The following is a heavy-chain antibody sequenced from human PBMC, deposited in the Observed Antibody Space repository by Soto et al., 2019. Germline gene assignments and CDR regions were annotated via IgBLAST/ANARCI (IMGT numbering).Heavy chain of an antibody. CDR1: GYTFTSYA. CDR3: ARAYCGGDCYSSPMDV. Sequence: VASVKVSCKASGYTFTSYAMHWVRQAPGQRLEWMGWINAGNGNTKYSQKFQGRVTITRDTSASTAYMELSSLRSEDTAVYYCARAYCGGDCYSSPMDVWGQGTTVTVSS. D-gene: IGHD2-21*02. CDR2: INAGNGNT. V-gene: IGHV1-3*01. J-gene: IGHJ6*02.